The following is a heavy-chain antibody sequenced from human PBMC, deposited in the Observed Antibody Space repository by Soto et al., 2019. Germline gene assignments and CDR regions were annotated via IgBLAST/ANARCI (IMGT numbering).Heavy chain of an antibody. D-gene: IGHD3-22*01. CDR3: ARISGTYYDSSGYHYSSDYYFDY. CDR2: IFSNDEK. Sequence: SGPTLVNPTETLTLTCTVSGFSLSNARMGVSWIRQPPGKALEWLAHIFSNDEKSYSTSLKSRLTISKDTSKSQVVLTMTNMDPVDTATYYCARISGTYYDSSGYHYSSDYYFDYWGQGTLVTVSS. J-gene: IGHJ4*02. CDR1: GFSLSNARMG. V-gene: IGHV2-26*01.